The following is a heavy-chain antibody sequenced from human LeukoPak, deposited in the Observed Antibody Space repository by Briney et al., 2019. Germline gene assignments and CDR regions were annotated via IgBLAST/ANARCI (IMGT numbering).Heavy chain of an antibody. J-gene: IGHJ4*02. CDR1: GFAFSSQA. D-gene: IGHD6-19*01. CDR3: AKDARRTSGWYFFDY. V-gene: IGHV3-23*01. Sequence: GGSLRLSCAASGFAFSSQAMGWVRQAQGKGLEWVSVISDSGSLTYYADSVKGRFTISRDNSKNTLFLQMNSLRAEDTAVYYCAKDARRTSGWYFFDYWGQGTLVTVSP. CDR2: ISDSGSLT.